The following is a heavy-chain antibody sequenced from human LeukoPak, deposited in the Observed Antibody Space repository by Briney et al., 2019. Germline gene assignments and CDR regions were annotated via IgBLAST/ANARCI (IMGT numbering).Heavy chain of an antibody. V-gene: IGHV4-39*01. CDR1: GGSISSSSYY. D-gene: IGHD6-13*01. CDR3: ARRYASSGYAFDV. CDR2: IYYSGST. Sequence: PSQTLSLTCTVSGGSISSSSYYWGWIRQPPGKGLEWIGSIYYSGSTYYNPSLKSRVTISVDTSKNQFSLKLSSVTAADTAVYYCARRYASSGYAFDVWGQGTMVTVSS. J-gene: IGHJ3*01.